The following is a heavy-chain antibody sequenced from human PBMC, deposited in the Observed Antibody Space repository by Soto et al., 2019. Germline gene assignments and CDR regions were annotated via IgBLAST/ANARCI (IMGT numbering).Heavy chain of an antibody. D-gene: IGHD2-15*01. CDR2: VSHDETSK. CDR3: AKGYCGRGVCFLPFGLAA. V-gene: IGHV3-30*18. CDR1: GVTSSTYS. Sequence: PGRSLRLSCVASGVTSSTYSMHWGRQAPGMGLEWVAVVSHDETSKHYVDPVKGRFTISRENSKNTLYLQMNSLRAEDTAVYYCAKGYCGRGVCFLPFGLAAWGQGT. J-gene: IGHJ6*02.